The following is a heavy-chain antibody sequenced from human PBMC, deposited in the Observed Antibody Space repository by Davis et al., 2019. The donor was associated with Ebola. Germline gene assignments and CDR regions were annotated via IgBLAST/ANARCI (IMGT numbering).Heavy chain of an antibody. J-gene: IGHJ1*01. D-gene: IGHD3-3*01. CDR2: INGRKGNT. CDR1: GYNFVNYA. V-gene: IGHV1-3*01. Sequence: AASVKVSCKASGYNFVNYAMHWVRQAPGQGLEWMGWINGRKGNTQYSQRFQGRVTIFRDTSASTAYMELSSLRSEDTAVYFCARGEDYDFWTGYHFVYWGQGSQVIVSS. CDR3: ARGEDYDFWTGYHFVY.